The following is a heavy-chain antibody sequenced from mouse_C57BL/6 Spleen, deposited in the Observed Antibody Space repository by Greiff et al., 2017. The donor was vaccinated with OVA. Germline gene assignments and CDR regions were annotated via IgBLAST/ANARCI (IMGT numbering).Heavy chain of an antibody. CDR3: TGEWSTTPFLDY. J-gene: IGHJ2*01. CDR1: GFTFSNYW. Sequence: EVTLMESGGGLVQPGGSMKLSCVASGFTFSNYWMTWVRPSPEKGLEWVAHIRLKSDNYATQYAESVKWRFTISRGDSKSSVYLQMNNLRAEDTGMYYCTGEWSTTPFLDYWGQGTTLTVSS. V-gene: IGHV6-3*01. D-gene: IGHD1-1*01. CDR2: IRLKSDNYAT.